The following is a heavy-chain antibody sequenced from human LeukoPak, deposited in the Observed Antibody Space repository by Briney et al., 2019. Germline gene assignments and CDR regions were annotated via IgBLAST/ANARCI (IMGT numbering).Heavy chain of an antibody. CDR1: GYTLTELS. V-gene: IGHV1-24*01. CDR2: FDPEDGET. CDR3: ATPEYFVLSVDI. Sequence: ASLKLSCKASGYTLTELSMHWVRQAPGKGLEWMSGFDPEDGETIYAQKFQGRVTITEDTSTDTAYMEMSSLRSEDTAVYYCATPEYFVLSVDIWGQGTMVTVSS. J-gene: IGHJ3*02. D-gene: IGHD2-8*01.